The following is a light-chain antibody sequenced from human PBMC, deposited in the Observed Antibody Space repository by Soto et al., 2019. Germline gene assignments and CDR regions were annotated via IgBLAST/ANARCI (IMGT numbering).Light chain of an antibody. V-gene: IGKV3-15*01. CDR1: QSISNK. CDR2: DTS. Sequence: EIVMTQSPATLSVSPGERETLCCRASQSISNKLAWYQHKPGQAPRLLIYDTSTRVAGIPARFTGSGSGTDCTLTLSSPQSEDFAFYSCQQYNIWRSISFGQGTRLESK. CDR3: QQYNIWRSIS. J-gene: IGKJ5*01.